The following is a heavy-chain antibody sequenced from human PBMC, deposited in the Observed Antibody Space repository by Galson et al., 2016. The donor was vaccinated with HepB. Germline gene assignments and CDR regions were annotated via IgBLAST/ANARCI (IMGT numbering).Heavy chain of an antibody. Sequence: SLRLSCAASGFIVSSNDMGWVRQAPGKGLEWLTFIYSGGRTDYADSVKGRFTISRDNSKNTFFLQMNNLRAEDTAVYYCAGEGCSNGVCHLDAFDIWGQGTMVTVSS. CDR1: GFIVSSND. CDR3: AGEGCSNGVCHLDAFDI. J-gene: IGHJ3*02. V-gene: IGHV3-53*01. D-gene: IGHD2-8*01. CDR2: IYSGGRT.